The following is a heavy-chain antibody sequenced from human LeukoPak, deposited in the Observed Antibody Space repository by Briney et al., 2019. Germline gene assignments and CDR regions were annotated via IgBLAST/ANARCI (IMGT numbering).Heavy chain of an antibody. CDR2: ISAYNGNT. CDR1: GYTFTSYG. D-gene: IGHD2-2*01. Sequence: ASVKVSCKASGYTFTSYGISWVQQAPGQGLEWMGWISAYNGNTNYAQKLQGRVTMTTDTSTSTAYMELRSLRSDDTAVYYCARDDVVVPAAMGYYYYGMDVWGQGTTVTVSS. J-gene: IGHJ6*02. CDR3: ARDDVVVPAAMGYYYYGMDV. V-gene: IGHV1-18*01.